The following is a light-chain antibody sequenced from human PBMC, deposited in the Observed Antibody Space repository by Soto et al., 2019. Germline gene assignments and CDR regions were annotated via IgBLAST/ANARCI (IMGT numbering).Light chain of an antibody. V-gene: IGLV2-14*03. CDR1: SSDVGGYNF. CDR2: EVT. Sequence: QSALTQTASVSGSPGQSITISCTGTSSDVGGYNFVSWYQQHPGKAPKLIIHEVTNRPSGVSGRFSGSKSGNTAFLTISGLQAEDEAVYYCCSHSSSITWMFGGGTQLPS. CDR3: CSHSSSITWM. J-gene: IGLJ3*02.